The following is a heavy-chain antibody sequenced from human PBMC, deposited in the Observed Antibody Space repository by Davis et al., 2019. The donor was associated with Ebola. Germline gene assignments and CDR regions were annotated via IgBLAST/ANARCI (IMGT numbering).Heavy chain of an antibody. CDR2: ISYSGST. CDR3: AAKTISSSYLNRFDP. J-gene: IGHJ5*02. CDR1: GGSVSSGTYY. V-gene: IGHV4-61*01. Sequence: PGGSLRLSCTVSGGSVSSGTYYWSWIRQPPGQGLEWIGYISYSGSTNYNHSLKSRVTLSVDTSKNQFSLRLSSVTAADTSVYYCAAKTISSSYLNRFDPWGQGILVTVSS. D-gene: IGHD3-22*01.